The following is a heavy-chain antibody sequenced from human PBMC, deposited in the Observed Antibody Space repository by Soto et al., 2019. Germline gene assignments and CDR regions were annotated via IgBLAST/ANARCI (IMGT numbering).Heavy chain of an antibody. V-gene: IGHV4-34*01. J-gene: IGHJ6*02. CDR2: INHSGST. CDR3: AREKSMGTGYSSSWYGSRSYYYGMDV. D-gene: IGHD6-13*01. Sequence: PSETLSLTCAVYGGSFSGYYWSWIRQPPGKGLEWIGEINHSGSTNYNPSLKSRVTISVDTSKNQFPLKLSSVTAADTAVYYCAREKSMGTGYSSSWYGSRSYYYGMDVWGQGTTVTVSS. CDR1: GGSFSGYY.